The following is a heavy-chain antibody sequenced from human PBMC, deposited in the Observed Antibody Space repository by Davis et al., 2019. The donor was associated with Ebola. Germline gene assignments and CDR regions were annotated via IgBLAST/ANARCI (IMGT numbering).Heavy chain of an antibody. CDR2: YYYTGRT. CDR1: VAFVSSCGYS. D-gene: IGHD2-21*01. Sequence: MPSETLSLTCVASVAFVSSCGYSWIWIRQLPGKGLEWIGNYYYTGRTYYSPSLRSRVTISVDTSKNQFSLKLSSVTAADTAVYYCAREGGLVRVSYGIDVWGKGTTVTVSS. CDR3: AREGGLVRVSYGIDV. V-gene: IGHV4-61*08. J-gene: IGHJ6*04.